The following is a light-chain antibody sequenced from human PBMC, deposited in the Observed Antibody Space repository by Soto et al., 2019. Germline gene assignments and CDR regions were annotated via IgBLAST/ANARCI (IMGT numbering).Light chain of an antibody. V-gene: IGKV3-15*01. J-gene: IGKJ4*01. CDR1: QSVRRN. Sequence: EIVMTQSPVTLSVSLGPRATLSCRASQSVRRNLAWYQRKPGQAPRLLIYGASTRVTGIPARFSGSGSGTEFPLSISSLQSEDFAVYHCQQYNNWPLTFGGGTKVEIK. CDR2: GAS. CDR3: QQYNNWPLT.